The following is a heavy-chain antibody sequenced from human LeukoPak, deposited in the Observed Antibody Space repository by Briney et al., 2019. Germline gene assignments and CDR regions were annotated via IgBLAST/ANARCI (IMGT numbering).Heavy chain of an antibody. CDR2: ISYDGSNK. D-gene: IGHD6-13*01. J-gene: IGHJ4*02. Sequence: GGSLRLSCAASGFTFSSYGMHWVRQAPGKGLEWVAVISYDGSNKYYAGSVKGRFTISRDNSKNTLYLQMNSLRAEDTAVYYCAKAFIAAAGGNNDYWGQGTLVTVSS. CDR1: GFTFSSYG. CDR3: AKAFIAAAGGNNDY. V-gene: IGHV3-30*18.